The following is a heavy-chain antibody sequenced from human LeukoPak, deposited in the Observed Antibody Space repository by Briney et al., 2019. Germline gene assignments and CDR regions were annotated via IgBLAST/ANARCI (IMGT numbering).Heavy chain of an antibody. CDR2: INPNSGGT. D-gene: IGHD4-23*01. CDR1: GYTFTGYY. Sequence: ASVKVCCKASGYTFTGYYMHWVRQAPGQGLEWMRWINPNSGGTNYAQKFQGRVTMTRDTSISTAYMELSRLRSDDTAVYYCARDQDYGGNSVHYWAQGTLVTVSS. V-gene: IGHV1-2*02. CDR3: ARDQDYGGNSVHY. J-gene: IGHJ4*02.